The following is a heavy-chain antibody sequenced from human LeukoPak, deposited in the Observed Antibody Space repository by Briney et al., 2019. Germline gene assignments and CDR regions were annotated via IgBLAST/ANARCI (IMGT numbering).Heavy chain of an antibody. CDR1: GFTFSSYS. CDR2: ISSSSSYI. CDR3: AKAPVTSCRGAYCYPFDS. J-gene: IGHJ4*02. D-gene: IGHD2-21*01. V-gene: IGHV3-21*04. Sequence: PGGSLRLSCAASGFTFSSYSMNWVRQAPGKGLEWVSSISSSSSYIYYADSAKGRFTISRDNAKNSLYLQMNSLRAEDAAVYFCAKAPVTSCRGAYCYPFDSWGQGTLVTVSS.